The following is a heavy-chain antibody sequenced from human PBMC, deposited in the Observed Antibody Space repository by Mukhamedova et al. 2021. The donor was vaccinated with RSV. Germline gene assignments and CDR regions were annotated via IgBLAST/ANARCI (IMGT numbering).Heavy chain of an antibody. D-gene: IGHD6-19*01. V-gene: IGHV1-3*01. CDR2: INAGNGNT. CDR3: ARGGIAVALRGYFDY. Sequence: VHQAPGQRLEWMGWINAGNGNTKYSQKFQGRVTITRDTSASTAYMELSSLRSEDTAVYYCARGGIAVALRGYFDYWGQGTLVTV. J-gene: IGHJ4*02.